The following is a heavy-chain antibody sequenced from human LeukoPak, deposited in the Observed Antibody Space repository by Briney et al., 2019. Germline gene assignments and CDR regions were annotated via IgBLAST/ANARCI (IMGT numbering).Heavy chain of an antibody. CDR3: ARTYDSSGYLGYYFDY. V-gene: IGHV2-5*01. CDR2: IYWNDDK. CDR1: GFSLSTSGVG. Sequence: SGPTLVNPTQTLTLACTFSGFSLSTSGVGVGWIRQPPGKALEWLALIYWNDDKRYSPSLKSRLTITKDTSKNQVVLTMTNMDPVDTATYYCARTYDSSGYLGYYFDYWGQGTLVTSPQ. J-gene: IGHJ4*02. D-gene: IGHD3-22*01.